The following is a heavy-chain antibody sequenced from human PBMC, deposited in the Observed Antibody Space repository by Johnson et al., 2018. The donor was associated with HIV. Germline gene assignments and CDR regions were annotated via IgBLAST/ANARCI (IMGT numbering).Heavy chain of an antibody. D-gene: IGHD2-15*01. J-gene: IGHJ3*02. V-gene: IGHV3-30*02. Sequence: QVQLVESGGGLVRPGGSLRLSCAASGFTFSSYGMHWVRQAPGKGLEWVAFIRYDGSNKYYADSVKGRFTISRDNSKNTLYLQMNSLRAEDTAVYYCARECSGGSCYPLDHDAFDIWGQGTMVTVSS. CDR3: ARECSGGSCYPLDHDAFDI. CDR1: GFTFSSYG. CDR2: IRYDGSNK.